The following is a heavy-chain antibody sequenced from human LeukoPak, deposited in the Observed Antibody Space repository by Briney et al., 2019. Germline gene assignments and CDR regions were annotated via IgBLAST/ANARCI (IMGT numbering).Heavy chain of an antibody. J-gene: IGHJ5*02. CDR3: ARDTRYNILTDYYSNWFDP. Sequence: SETLSLTCTVSGGSLSSYYWSCIRQPPGKGLEWIGYIYYSGSANYNPSLKSRVTISVYTSKNPFSLKLCSVTAADTAVYYCARDTRYNILTDYYSNWFDPWGQGTLVTVSS. CDR2: IYYSGSA. V-gene: IGHV4-59*12. CDR1: GGSLSSYY. D-gene: IGHD3-9*01.